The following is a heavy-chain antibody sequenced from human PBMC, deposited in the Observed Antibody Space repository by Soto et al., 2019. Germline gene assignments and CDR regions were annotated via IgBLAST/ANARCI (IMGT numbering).Heavy chain of an antibody. CDR3: AREYTAWPLAYGLDV. CDR2: ISSRSDI. CDR1: GFTFSTYS. J-gene: IGHJ6*02. V-gene: IGHV3-21*01. Sequence: GGSLRLSCVGSGFTFSTYSINWVRQAPGKGLEWVSSISSRSDIYYADSVKGRFTISRDNAKNAVSLQMNSLRAEDTAVYYCAREYTAWPLAYGLDVWGQGTTVTVSS. D-gene: IGHD2-2*02.